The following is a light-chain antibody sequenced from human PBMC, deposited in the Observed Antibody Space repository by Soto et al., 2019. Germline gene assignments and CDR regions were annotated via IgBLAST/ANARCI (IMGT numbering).Light chain of an antibody. Sequence: SYELTQPPSVSVAPGQTAMITCVEDNIGSESVHWYQQKPGQAPVLVVYDDSDRPSGIPERFSGSNSGNTATLTISRVEAEDEADYYCQVWDSRIDHVLFGGGTKLTVL. V-gene: IGLV3-21*02. CDR3: QVWDSRIDHVL. J-gene: IGLJ2*01. CDR1: NIGSES. CDR2: DDS.